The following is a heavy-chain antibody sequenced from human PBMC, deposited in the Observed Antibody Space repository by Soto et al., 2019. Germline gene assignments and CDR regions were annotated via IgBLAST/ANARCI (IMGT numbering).Heavy chain of an antibody. CDR2: MNANSGNT. Sequence: QVQLVQSGAEVKKPGASVKVACKASGYTFTSYDINWVRQATGQGLEWMGWMNANSGNTGYAQKSQGRVTMTRNTSISTVYMELSSLRSEDPAVYYCARQSPFDIWGQGTLVTVSS. CDR3: ARQSPFDI. CDR1: GYTFTSYD. J-gene: IGHJ3*02. V-gene: IGHV1-8*01.